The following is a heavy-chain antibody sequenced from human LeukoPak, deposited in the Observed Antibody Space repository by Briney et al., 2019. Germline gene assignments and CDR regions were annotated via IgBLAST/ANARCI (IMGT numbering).Heavy chain of an antibody. CDR2: IYYSGST. CDR1: GGSISSYY. CDR3: ARSDVLWNSGSCHEEGYYYGMDV. D-gene: IGHD2-15*01. J-gene: IGHJ6*02. Sequence: PSVTLSLTCTVSGGSISSYYWSWLRQPPGQELEWIRYIYYSGSTNYNPSLKSRGIISVDTSKTQFTLKLSSVSAAVTAVYYCARSDVLWNSGSCHEEGYYYGMDVWGQGTTVTVSS. V-gene: IGHV4-59*01.